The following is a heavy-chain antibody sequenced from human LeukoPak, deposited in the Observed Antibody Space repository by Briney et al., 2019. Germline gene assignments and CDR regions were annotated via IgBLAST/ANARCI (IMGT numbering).Heavy chain of an antibody. Sequence: GGSLRLSCAASGFTFSSYSMNWVGQARGKGLEWVSSISSSSSYIYYADSVKGRFTISRDNAKNSLYLQINSLRAEDTAVYYCARVGSPDSSGSYYFDYWGQGTLVTVSS. V-gene: IGHV3-21*01. CDR1: GFTFSSYS. CDR3: ARVGSPDSSGSYYFDY. J-gene: IGHJ4*02. D-gene: IGHD3-22*01. CDR2: ISSSSSYI.